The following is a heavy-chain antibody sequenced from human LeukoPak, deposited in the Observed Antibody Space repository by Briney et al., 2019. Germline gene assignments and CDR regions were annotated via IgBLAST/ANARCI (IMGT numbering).Heavy chain of an antibody. CDR1: GGSISSTNYY. D-gene: IGHD2/OR15-2a*01. CDR2: IYYSGNT. Sequence: SETLSLTCTVSGGSISSTNYYWGWIRQPPGKGLEWIGSIYYSGNTYYNPSLKSRVTISVDTSKNQFSLKVNSVTAADTAVYYCARSGRIPRLSPDYFDYWGQGTLVTVSS. V-gene: IGHV4-39*01. J-gene: IGHJ4*02. CDR3: ARSGRIPRLSPDYFDY.